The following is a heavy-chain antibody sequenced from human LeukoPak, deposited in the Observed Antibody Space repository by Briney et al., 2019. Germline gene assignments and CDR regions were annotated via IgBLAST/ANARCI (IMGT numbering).Heavy chain of an antibody. J-gene: IGHJ4*02. Sequence: ASVKVSCKASGYTFTSYYMHWVRQAPGQGLEWMGWINPNSGGTNYAQKFQGRVTMTRDTSISTAYMELSRLRSDDTAVYYCARESRRVRYHDYWGQGTLVTVSS. D-gene: IGHD2-15*01. V-gene: IGHV1-2*02. CDR1: GYTFTSYY. CDR2: INPNSGGT. CDR3: ARESRRVRYHDY.